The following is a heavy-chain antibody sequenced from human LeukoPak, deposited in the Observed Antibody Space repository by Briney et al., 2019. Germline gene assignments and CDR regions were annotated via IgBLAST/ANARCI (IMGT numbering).Heavy chain of an antibody. D-gene: IGHD6-19*01. J-gene: IGHJ4*02. CDR1: GYTFTGYY. V-gene: IGHV1-2*02. CDR2: MNPNNGDT. CDR3: ARGRIRYDDYSSGWFVFFEF. Sequence: ASVKVPCKASGYTFTGYYMHWVRQAPGQGLEWMGWMNPNNGDTDYAQNFQGRVTMTRDTSMSTAYMELSSLRSEDTALYYCARGRIRYDDYSSGWFVFFEFWGQGSLVTVSS.